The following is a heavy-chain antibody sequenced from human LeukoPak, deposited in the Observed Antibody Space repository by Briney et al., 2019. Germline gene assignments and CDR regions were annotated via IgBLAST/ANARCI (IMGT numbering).Heavy chain of an antibody. V-gene: IGHV3-30*18. CDR1: GFTFSNYG. CDR3: AKPSGEYFNY. Sequence: GGSLRLSCAVSGFTFSNYGMHWVRQAPGKGLEWVALTSYDGSTKYCADSVKGRFIISKDNSRNTLYLQMNSLKVEDTAMYYCAKPSGEYFNYWGQGTLVTVSS. J-gene: IGHJ4*02. CDR2: TSYDGSTK.